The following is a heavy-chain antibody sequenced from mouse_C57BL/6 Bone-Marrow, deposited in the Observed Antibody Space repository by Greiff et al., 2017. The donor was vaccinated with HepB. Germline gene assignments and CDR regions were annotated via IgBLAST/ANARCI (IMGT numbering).Heavy chain of an antibody. J-gene: IGHJ2*01. D-gene: IGHD2-4*01. CDR2: IYPGSGNT. Sequence: VQLQQSGPELVKPGASVKISCKASGYSFTSYYIHWVKQRPGQGLEWIGWIYPGSGNTKYNEKFKGKATLTADTSSSTAYMQLSSLTSEGSAVYYCECDDYDGYFDYWGQGTTLTVSS. V-gene: IGHV1-66*01. CDR1: GYSFTSYY. CDR3: ECDDYDGYFDY.